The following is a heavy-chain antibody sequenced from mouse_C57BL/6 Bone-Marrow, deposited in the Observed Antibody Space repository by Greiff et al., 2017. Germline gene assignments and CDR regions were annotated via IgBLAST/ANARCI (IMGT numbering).Heavy chain of an antibody. D-gene: IGHD3-2*02. Sequence: EVQGVESGGDLVKPGGSLKLSCAASGFTFSSYGLSWVRQTPDKRLEWVATISSGGSYTYYPDSVKGRFTISRDNAKNTLYLQMSSLKSEDTAMYYCARQLRLRDYFDYWGQGTTRTVSS. J-gene: IGHJ2*01. CDR1: GFTFSSYG. V-gene: IGHV5-6*01. CDR2: ISSGGSYT. CDR3: ARQLRLRDYFDY.